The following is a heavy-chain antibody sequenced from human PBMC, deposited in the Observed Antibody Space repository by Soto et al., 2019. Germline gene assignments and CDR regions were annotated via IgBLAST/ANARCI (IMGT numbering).Heavy chain of an antibody. CDR1: GYTFTGYY. V-gene: IGHV1-2*02. CDR2: INPNSGGT. D-gene: IGHD3-10*01. J-gene: IGHJ6*02. CDR3: ARTRLLWFGELLYSAWGEYYYYGMDV. Sequence: ASVKVSCKASGYTFTGYYMHWVRQAPGQGLEWMGWINPNSGGTNYAQKFQGRVTMTRDTSISTAYMELSRLRSDDTAVYYCARTRLLWFGELLYSAWGEYYYYGMDVWGQGTTVTVSS.